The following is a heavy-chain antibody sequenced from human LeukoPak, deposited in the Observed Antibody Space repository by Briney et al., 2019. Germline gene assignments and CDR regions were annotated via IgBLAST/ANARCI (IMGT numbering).Heavy chain of an antibody. J-gene: IGHJ4*02. D-gene: IGHD5-18*01. CDR1: GGSISSYY. Sequence: SETLSLTCTVSGGSISSYYWSWIRQPPGKGLEWIGYIYYSGSTNYNPSLKSRVTISVDTSKNQFSLKLNSVTAADTAVYYCARDRFVRYSYGYFDYWGQGTLVTVSS. CDR3: ARDRFVRYSYGYFDY. CDR2: IYYSGST. V-gene: IGHV4-59*12.